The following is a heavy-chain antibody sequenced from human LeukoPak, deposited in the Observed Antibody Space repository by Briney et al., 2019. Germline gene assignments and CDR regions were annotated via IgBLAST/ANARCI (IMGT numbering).Heavy chain of an antibody. J-gene: IGHJ4*02. V-gene: IGHV1-24*01. D-gene: IGHD2-2*01. CDR3: ATGWYQLLIFDY. CDR2: FDPEDGET. Sequence: ASVKVSCKVSEYTLTELSMHWVRQAPGKGLEWMGGFDPEDGETIYAQKFQGRVTMTEDTSTDTAYMELSSLRSEDTAVYYCATGWYQLLIFDYWGQGTLVTVSS. CDR1: EYTLTELS.